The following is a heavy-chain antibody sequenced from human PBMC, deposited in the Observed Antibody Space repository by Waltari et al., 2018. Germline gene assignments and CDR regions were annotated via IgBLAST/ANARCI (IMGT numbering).Heavy chain of an antibody. CDR1: GGTFSSYA. Sequence: QVQLVQSGAEVKKPGSSVKVSCKASGGTFSSYAISWVRQAPGQGLEWMGRIIPILGIANYAQKFQGRVTITADKSTSTAYMELSSLRSEDTAVYYCAASPRPITIFGVAPPRGGMDVWGQGTTVTVSS. CDR3: AASPRPITIFGVAPPRGGMDV. J-gene: IGHJ6*02. V-gene: IGHV1-69*09. D-gene: IGHD3-3*01. CDR2: IIPILGIA.